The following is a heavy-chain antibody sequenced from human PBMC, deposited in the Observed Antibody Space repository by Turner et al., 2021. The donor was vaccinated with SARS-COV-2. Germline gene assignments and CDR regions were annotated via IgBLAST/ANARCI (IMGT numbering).Heavy chain of an antibody. D-gene: IGHD6-19*01. Sequence: EVQLVESGGGLVQPGGSLTLSCEASGFTFSSYWMNWVRQTPGKGLEWMANIKQDGSEKNYVDSVKGRFTISRDNGKNSLYLQMNSMRAEDTAIYYCAGGRGWTSDYWGQGTLVTVSS. CDR1: GFTFSSYW. V-gene: IGHV3-7*01. CDR2: IKQDGSEK. CDR3: AGGRGWTSDY. J-gene: IGHJ4*02.